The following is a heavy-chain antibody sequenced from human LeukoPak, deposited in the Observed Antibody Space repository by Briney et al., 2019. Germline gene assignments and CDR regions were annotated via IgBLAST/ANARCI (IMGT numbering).Heavy chain of an antibody. CDR1: GFTFSSYW. CDR3: ARSARYYDILTGYYRGDSPYYFDY. Sequence: GGSLRLSCAASGFTFSSYWMSWVRQAPGKGLEWVANIKQDGSEKYYVDSVKGRSTISRDNAKNSLYLQMNSLRAEDTAVYYCARSARYYDILTGYYRGDSPYYFDYWGQGTLVTVSS. V-gene: IGHV3-7*04. CDR2: IKQDGSEK. D-gene: IGHD3-9*01. J-gene: IGHJ4*02.